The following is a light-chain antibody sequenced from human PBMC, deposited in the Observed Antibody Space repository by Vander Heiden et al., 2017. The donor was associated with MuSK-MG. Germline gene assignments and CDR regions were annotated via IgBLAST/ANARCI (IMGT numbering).Light chain of an antibody. CDR3: QQSYSTPHT. V-gene: IGKV1-39*01. CDR1: QSISNH. Sequence: DIQMTQSPSSLSASVGDRVGITCRASQSISNHLNWYQQKSGKAPELLIYSASNLQSGVPSRFSGSGSGTDFILAITSLQPEDSATYYCQQSYSTPHTFGQGTKLEI. J-gene: IGKJ2*01. CDR2: SAS.